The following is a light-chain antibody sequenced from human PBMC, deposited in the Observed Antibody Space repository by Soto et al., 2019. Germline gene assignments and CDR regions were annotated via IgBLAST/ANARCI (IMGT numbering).Light chain of an antibody. CDR1: SSDVGSYNY. CDR3: CSYAGSTYV. Sequence: QSALTQPRSVSGSPGQSVTISCTGTSSDVGSYNYVSWYQQHPGKAPKLMIFDVSKRASGVPDRFSGFKSGNTSSLTISGLQAEDEADYSCCSYAGSTYVFGSGTKLTVL. CDR2: DVS. V-gene: IGLV2-11*01. J-gene: IGLJ1*01.